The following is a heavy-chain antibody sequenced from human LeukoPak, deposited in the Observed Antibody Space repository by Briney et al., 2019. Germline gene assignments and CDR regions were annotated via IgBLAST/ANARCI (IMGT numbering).Heavy chain of an antibody. J-gene: IGHJ4*02. CDR3: ARDAGVSRYFDY. CDR1: GGSISSYY. D-gene: IGHD6-13*01. Sequence: PSETLSPTCTVSGGSISSYYWSWIRQPPGKGLEWIGYIYYSGSTNYNPSLKSRVTISVDTSKNQFSLKLSSVTAADTAVYYCARDAGVSRYFDYWGQGTLVTVSS. CDR2: IYYSGST. V-gene: IGHV4-59*01.